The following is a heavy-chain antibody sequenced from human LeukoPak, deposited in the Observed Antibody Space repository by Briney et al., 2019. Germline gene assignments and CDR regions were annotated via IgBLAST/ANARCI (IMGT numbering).Heavy chain of an antibody. V-gene: IGHV3-21*01. CDR1: GFTFSSYS. Sequence: GGSLRLSCAASGFTFSSYSTNWVRQAPGKGLEWVSSISSSSSYIYYADSVKGRFTISRDNAKNSLYLQMNSLRAEDTAVYYCVVESIAAAEAWGQGTLVTVSS. J-gene: IGHJ5*02. CDR2: ISSSSSYI. D-gene: IGHD6-13*01. CDR3: VVESIAAAEA.